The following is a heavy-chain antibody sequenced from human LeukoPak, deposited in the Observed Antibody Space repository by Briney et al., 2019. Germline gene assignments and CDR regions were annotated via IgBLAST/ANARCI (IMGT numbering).Heavy chain of an antibody. V-gene: IGHV3-66*01. CDR2: LYSCGRT. CDR1: GFSVSNNY. J-gene: IGHJ1*01. D-gene: IGHD2-15*01. Sequence: RESLRLSCAASGFSVSNNYMSWVRQAPGKGLEWDSVLYSCGRTFYADSVKGRFTISRDNSKNTLYLQMNSLRAEDTAVYYCASDGYSREYFQHWGQGTLVTVSS. CDR3: ASDGYSREYFQH.